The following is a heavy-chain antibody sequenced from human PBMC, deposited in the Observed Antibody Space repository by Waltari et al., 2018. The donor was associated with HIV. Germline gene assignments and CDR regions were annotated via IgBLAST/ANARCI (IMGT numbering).Heavy chain of an antibody. Sequence: EVQVVESGGGLVKPGGSLQLSCATSGFNFNDYSMNWVSTISSSGGSIDYADSVKGRFAISRDNAKRSLYLQMNSLRAEDTAVYYCARGKTSSDRDDHSNFWGQGTQVIVS. CDR3: ARGKTSSDRDDHSNF. CDR2: ISSSGGSI. J-gene: IGHJ4*02. V-gene: IGHV3-21*01. CDR1: GFNFNDYS. D-gene: IGHD4-4*01.